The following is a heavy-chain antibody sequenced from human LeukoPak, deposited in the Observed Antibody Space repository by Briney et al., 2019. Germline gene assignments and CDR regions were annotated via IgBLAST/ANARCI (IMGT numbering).Heavy chain of an antibody. J-gene: IGHJ5*02. CDR2: MNPNSGNT. Sequence: ASVKVSCKASGGTFSSYAISWVQQATGQGLEWMGWMNPNSGNTGYAQKFQGRVTMTRNTSVSTAYMELSSLRSEDTAVYYCARGRRLAAAGTLNWFDPWGQGTLVTVSS. V-gene: IGHV1-8*02. CDR3: ARGRRLAAAGTLNWFDP. CDR1: GGTFSSYA. D-gene: IGHD6-13*01.